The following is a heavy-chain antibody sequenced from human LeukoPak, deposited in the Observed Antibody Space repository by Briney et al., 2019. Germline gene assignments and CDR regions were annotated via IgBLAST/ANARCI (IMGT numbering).Heavy chain of an antibody. CDR3: ARDQRMARGVIVTWGAFDV. D-gene: IGHD3-10*01. V-gene: IGHV4-31*03. CDR2: IYYSGST. J-gene: IGHJ3*01. CDR1: GGSISSGGYY. Sequence: SETLSLTCTVSGGSISSGGYYWSWIRQHPGKGLEWIGYIYYSGSTYYNPSLKSRVTISVDTSKNQFSLNLSSVTAADTAVYYCARDQRMARGVIVTWGAFDVWGQGTMVTVSS.